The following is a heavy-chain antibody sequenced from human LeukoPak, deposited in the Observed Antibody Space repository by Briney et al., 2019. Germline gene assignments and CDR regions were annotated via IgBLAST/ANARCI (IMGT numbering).Heavy chain of an antibody. V-gene: IGHV4-38-2*02. CDR3: ARIYSSSWFLNWFDP. CDR1: GYSISSGYF. D-gene: IGHD6-13*01. Sequence: SETLSLTCTVSGYSISSGYFWGWIRQPPGKGLECIGTIYHSGSTYYDPSLKSRVTISVDTSKNQFSLKLNSVTAADTAVYYCARIYSSSWFLNWFDPWGQGTLVTVSS. CDR2: IYHSGST. J-gene: IGHJ5*02.